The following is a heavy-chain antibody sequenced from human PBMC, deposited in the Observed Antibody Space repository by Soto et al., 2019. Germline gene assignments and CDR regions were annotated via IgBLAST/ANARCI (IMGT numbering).Heavy chain of an antibody. CDR2: ISGSGGST. Sequence: PGGSLRLSCAASGFTFSSYAMNWVRQAPGKGLEWVSAISGSGGSTYYADSVKGRFTISRDNSKNTLYLQMNSLRAEDTAVYYCAKSLSRLGAAKTLSHRPYWGQGTLVTVSS. CDR3: AKSLSRLGAAKTLSHRPY. V-gene: IGHV3-23*01. CDR1: GFTFSSYA. D-gene: IGHD3-16*01. J-gene: IGHJ4*02.